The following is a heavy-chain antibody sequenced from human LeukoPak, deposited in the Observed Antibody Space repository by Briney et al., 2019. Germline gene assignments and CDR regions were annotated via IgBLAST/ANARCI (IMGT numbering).Heavy chain of an antibody. CDR1: GFTFRTYA. CDR2: TSGNGGST. V-gene: IGHV3-23*01. CDR3: AKVASYYYDSGAYYDY. D-gene: IGHD3-22*01. J-gene: IGHJ4*02. Sequence: PPGGSLRLSCVASGFTFRTYAMRWVRQAPGRGLEWVSGTSGNGGSTHYADSVKGRFTNSRDNSKDTLYLQMSSLSAEDTAVYYCAKVASYYYDSGAYYDYWGQGTLVTVSS.